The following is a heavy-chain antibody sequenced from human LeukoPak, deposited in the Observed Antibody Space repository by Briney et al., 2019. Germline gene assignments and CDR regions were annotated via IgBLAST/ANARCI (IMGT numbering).Heavy chain of an antibody. V-gene: IGHV3-7*01. J-gene: IGHJ4*02. CDR1: GFTFSSYW. Sequence: GGSLRLSCAASGFTFSSYWMNWVRQAPGKGLEWVASINQDGSEKYYLDSVKGRFTISRDNAKNSLSLQMNSLRDEDTAVYSCARDGVRDGLYFDRWGQGTLVTVSS. D-gene: IGHD5-24*01. CDR3: ARDGVRDGLYFDR. CDR2: INQDGSEK.